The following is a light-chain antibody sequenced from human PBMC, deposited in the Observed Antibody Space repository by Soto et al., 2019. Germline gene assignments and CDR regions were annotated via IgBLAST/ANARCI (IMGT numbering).Light chain of an antibody. Sequence: DIVLTQSPDSLAVSLGERATINCTSSQTLLYTSINKNYLVWYQQKSGQPPRLLTYWASTRESGVPDRFGGSGSRTDFTLTISSLQAEDAAVYYCQQHFDPPFTFGGGTKVEIK. CDR3: QQHFDPPFT. V-gene: IGKV4-1*01. CDR1: QTLLYTSINKNY. J-gene: IGKJ4*01. CDR2: WAS.